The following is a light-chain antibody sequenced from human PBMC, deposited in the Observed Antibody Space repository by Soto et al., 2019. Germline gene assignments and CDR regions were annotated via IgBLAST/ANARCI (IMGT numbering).Light chain of an antibody. V-gene: IGKV4-1*01. J-gene: IGKJ4*01. Sequence: DIVMTQSPDSLAVSLGERATINCKSSRSLLHNSNDKNYLAWYQQKPGQPPKLLFYWASTRQSGVPEQFSGSGSERDFTLTVTSLRAEDVAVYYCQQYYGIPLTFGGGTQVEIK. CDR1: RSLLHNSNDKNY. CDR2: WAS. CDR3: QQYYGIPLT.